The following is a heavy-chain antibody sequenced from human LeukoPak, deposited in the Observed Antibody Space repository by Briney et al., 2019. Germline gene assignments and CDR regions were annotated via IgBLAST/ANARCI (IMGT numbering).Heavy chain of an antibody. D-gene: IGHD2-15*01. V-gene: IGHV1-2*02. CDR3: ARDWTDSGSWYGEGFDY. CDR2: ITPNSGGT. Sequence: GASVKVSCNASGYTFTGYYIHWVRQAPGQGLEWMGWITPNSGGTNYAEKFQGRVTMTRDTSIGTAYMELSGLRSDDTALYYCARDWTDSGSWYGEGFDYWGQGTLVTVSS. CDR1: GYTFTGYY. J-gene: IGHJ4*02.